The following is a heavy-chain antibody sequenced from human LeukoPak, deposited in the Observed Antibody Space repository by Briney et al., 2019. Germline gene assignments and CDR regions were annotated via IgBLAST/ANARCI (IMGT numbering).Heavy chain of an antibody. CDR3: ARAYSSSWYGGYWFDP. J-gene: IGHJ5*02. CDR2: ISGDSSSI. D-gene: IGHD6-13*01. Sequence: GGSLRLSCAASGFTFSRDSMNWVRQAPGKGLEWVSYISGDSSSIYYAESVKGRFTISRDNSKNTLYLQMNSLRAEDTAVYYCARAYSSSWYGGYWFDPWGQGTLVTVSS. CDR1: GFTFSRDS. V-gene: IGHV3-48*01.